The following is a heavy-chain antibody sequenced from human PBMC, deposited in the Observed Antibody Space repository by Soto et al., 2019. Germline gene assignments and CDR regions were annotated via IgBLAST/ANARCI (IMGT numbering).Heavy chain of an antibody. V-gene: IGHV4-39*07. CDR2: IYYSGST. CDR3: ASGSSRWDY. D-gene: IGHD6-13*01. Sequence: PSQSLSDTCTISGGSISSSSYYWGWMRQPPENGLEWIGSIYYSGSTYYNPCLQNRVTISVDTYKIQFSLKLSSVTAEDTAMYYCASGSSRWDYWGQGTLVTVSS. CDR1: GGSISSSSYY. J-gene: IGHJ4*02.